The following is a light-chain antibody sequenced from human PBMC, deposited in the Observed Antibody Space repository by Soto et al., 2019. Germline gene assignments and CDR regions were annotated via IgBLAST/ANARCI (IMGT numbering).Light chain of an antibody. CDR1: SSNIGNNA. Sequence: QSVLTQPPSVSEAPRQRVTISGSGSSSNIGNNAVNWYQQLPGQAPKLLIYYEDLLPSGVSDRFSGSKSGTSASLAISGLQAEDEADYYWAEWDDSRNGPVFGGGTKLTVL. J-gene: IGLJ2*01. V-gene: IGLV1-36*01. CDR3: AEWDDSRNGPV. CDR2: YED.